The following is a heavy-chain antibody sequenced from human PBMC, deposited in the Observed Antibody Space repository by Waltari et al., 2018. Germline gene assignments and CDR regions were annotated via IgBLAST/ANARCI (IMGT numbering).Heavy chain of an antibody. Sequence: QVQLQESGPGLVKPSQTLSLTCTVSGGSISSGSYYWSWIRQPAGKGLEWIGRIYTSGSTNYNPSLKSRVTKSVDTSKNQFSLKLSSVTAADTAVYYCARDRGVVVPAAQLYYYYYYMDVWGKGTTVTVSS. CDR2: IYTSGST. V-gene: IGHV4-61*02. CDR1: GGSISSGSYY. CDR3: ARDRGVVVPAAQLYYYYYYMDV. D-gene: IGHD2-2*01. J-gene: IGHJ6*03.